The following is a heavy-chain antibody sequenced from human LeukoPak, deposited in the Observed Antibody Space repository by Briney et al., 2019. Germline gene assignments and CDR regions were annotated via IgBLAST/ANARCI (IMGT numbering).Heavy chain of an antibody. V-gene: IGHV4-38-2*01. CDR2: IYHSGST. J-gene: IGHJ4*02. Sequence: SETLSLTCAVSGYSISSGYYWGWIRQPPGKGLEWIGSIYHSGSTYYNPSLKSRVTISVDTSKNQFSLKLSSVTAAGTAVYYCARKGVAVASFDYWGQGTLVTVSS. CDR1: GYSISSGYY. D-gene: IGHD6-19*01. CDR3: ARKGVAVASFDY.